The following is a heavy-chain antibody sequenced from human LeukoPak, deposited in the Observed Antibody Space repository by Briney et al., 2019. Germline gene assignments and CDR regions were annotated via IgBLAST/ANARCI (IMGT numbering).Heavy chain of an antibody. Sequence: ASVTVSCKVSGYTLTELSMHWVRQAPGKGREGMGGFGPEDGETIYAQKFQGRVTMTEDTSTDTAYMELRSLRSDDTVVYYCARDHRLIVVVPAAIGYWGQGTLVTVSS. J-gene: IGHJ4*02. CDR2: FGPEDGET. CDR3: ARDHRLIVVVPAAIGY. CDR1: GYTLTELS. V-gene: IGHV1-24*01. D-gene: IGHD2-2*02.